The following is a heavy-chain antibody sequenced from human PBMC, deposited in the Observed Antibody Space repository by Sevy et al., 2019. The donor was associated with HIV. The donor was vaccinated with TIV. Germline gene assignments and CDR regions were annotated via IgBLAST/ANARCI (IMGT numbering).Heavy chain of an antibody. D-gene: IGHD5-12*01. J-gene: IGHJ5*02. CDR1: GFTFSDYY. V-gene: IGHV3-11*06. CDR3: ARDPRVARYLFDP. Sequence: GGSLRLSCAASGFTFSDYYMSWIRQAPGKGLEWVSYISSSSSYTNYADSVKGRFTISRDNAKNSLYLQMNSLRAEDTAVYYCARDPRVARYLFDPWGQGTLVTVSS. CDR2: ISSSSSYT.